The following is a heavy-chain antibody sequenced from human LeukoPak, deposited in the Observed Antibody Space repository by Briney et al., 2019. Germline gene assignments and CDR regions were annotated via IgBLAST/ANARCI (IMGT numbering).Heavy chain of an antibody. J-gene: IGHJ4*02. CDR3: AILPIVAVPAAMQDLDS. V-gene: IGHV3-23*01. CDR1: GFTFSSYS. CDR2: ISGSGGNT. Sequence: GGSLRLSCAASGFTFSSYSMNWVRQAPGKGLEWVSTISGSGGNTYYADSVKGRFTISRDNSKNTLFLQMNSLRVDDTAVYYCAILPIVAVPAAMQDLDSWGQGTLVTVSS. D-gene: IGHD2-2*01.